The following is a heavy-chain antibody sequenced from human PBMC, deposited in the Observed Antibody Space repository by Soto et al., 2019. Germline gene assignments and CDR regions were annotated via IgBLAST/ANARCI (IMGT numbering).Heavy chain of an antibody. Sequence: GGSLRLSCAASGFTFSSYWMSWVRQAPGKGLEWVANIKQDGSEKYYVDSVKGRFTISRDNAKNSLYLQMNSLRAEDTAVYYCARDQGDIVVVAAAIDYWGQGTLVTVSS. D-gene: IGHD2-15*01. CDR3: ARDQGDIVVVAAAIDY. V-gene: IGHV3-7*01. CDR2: IKQDGSEK. J-gene: IGHJ4*02. CDR1: GFTFSSYW.